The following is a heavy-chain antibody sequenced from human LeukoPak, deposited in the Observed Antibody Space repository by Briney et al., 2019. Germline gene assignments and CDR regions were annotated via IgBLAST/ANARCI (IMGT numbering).Heavy chain of an antibody. Sequence: GGSLRLSCAASGFTFSSYGMHWVRQAPGKGLEWVAVIWYDGSNKYYADSVKGRFTISRDNSKNTLYLQMNSLRVEDTAVYYCARGNYDRSGYFDYWGQGTLVTVSS. D-gene: IGHD3-22*01. CDR2: IWYDGSNK. CDR3: ARGNYDRSGYFDY. CDR1: GFTFSSYG. J-gene: IGHJ4*02. V-gene: IGHV3-33*01.